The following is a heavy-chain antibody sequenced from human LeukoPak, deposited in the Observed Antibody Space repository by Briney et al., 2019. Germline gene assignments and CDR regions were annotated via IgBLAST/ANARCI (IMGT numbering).Heavy chain of an antibody. CDR1: GFTFSSYS. V-gene: IGHV3-21*01. CDR3: TRDRSRAEDD. CDR2: ISSSSYI. D-gene: IGHD1-14*01. J-gene: IGHJ4*02. Sequence: GGSLRLSCAASGFTFSSYSMNWVRQAPGKGLEWVSSISSSSYIYYADSVKGRFTISRDNAKNSLYLQMNSLRGEDTAVYYCTRDRSRAEDDWGQGTLVTVSS.